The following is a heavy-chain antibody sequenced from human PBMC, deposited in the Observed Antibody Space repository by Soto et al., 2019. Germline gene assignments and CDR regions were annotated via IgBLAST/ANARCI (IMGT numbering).Heavy chain of an antibody. Sequence: EVQLVESGGGLVQPRGSLRLSFAASGFTFSSYWMHWVRQPPGKGLLWVSRITSDGSGTSYADSVKGRVTISSANAKNTPCLQMNSLRSEDTSVYYGAREVGRYLVVQYYYYLYVWGKGTTVTVSS. CDR2: ITSDGSGT. CDR1: GFTFSSYW. V-gene: IGHV3-74*01. CDR3: AREVGRYLVVQYYYYLYV. D-gene: IGHD1-26*01. J-gene: IGHJ6*03.